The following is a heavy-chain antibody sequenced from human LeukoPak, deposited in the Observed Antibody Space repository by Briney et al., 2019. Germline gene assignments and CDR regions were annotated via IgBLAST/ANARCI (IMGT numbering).Heavy chain of an antibody. J-gene: IGHJ5*02. Sequence: PGGSLRLSCAASGFKFDDYGMSWVRQAPGKGLEWVCDINWNGAWTDYADSVKGRSTISRDNAKNSLYLQMNSLRAEDTALYYCAGYYYDSSRGFDLWGQGTLVTVSS. V-gene: IGHV3-20*04. CDR1: GFKFDDYG. D-gene: IGHD3-22*01. CDR3: AGYYYDSSRGFDL. CDR2: INWNGAWT.